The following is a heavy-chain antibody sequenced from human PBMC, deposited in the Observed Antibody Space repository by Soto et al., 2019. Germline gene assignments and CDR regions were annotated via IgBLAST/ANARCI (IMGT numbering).Heavy chain of an antibody. Sequence: LVQSGAEVTKPGASVKVSCKASGYTFSNSYMDWVRQAPGQGLEGMGIINPSGDTTGYAQKFQGKVTMTRDTSTSTVYMELSRLTSEDTAMYYCARNRAWGALDIWGQGTMVTVS. CDR1: GYTFSNSY. V-gene: IGHV1-46*01. D-gene: IGHD7-27*01. J-gene: IGHJ3*02. CDR2: INPSGDTT. CDR3: ARNRAWGALDI.